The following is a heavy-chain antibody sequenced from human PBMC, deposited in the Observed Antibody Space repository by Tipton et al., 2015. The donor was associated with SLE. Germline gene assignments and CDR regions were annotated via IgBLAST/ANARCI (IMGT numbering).Heavy chain of an antibody. Sequence: TLSLTCTVSGGSIGSSSYYWGWIRQPPGKGLEWIGSIYYSGSTYYNPSLKSRVTISVDTSKNQFSLKLSSVTAADTAVYYCVSYDRSGYQFDYWGQGTLVTVSS. CDR3: VSYDRSGYQFDY. V-gene: IGHV4-39*07. CDR1: GGSIGSSSYY. J-gene: IGHJ4*02. D-gene: IGHD3-22*01. CDR2: IYYSGST.